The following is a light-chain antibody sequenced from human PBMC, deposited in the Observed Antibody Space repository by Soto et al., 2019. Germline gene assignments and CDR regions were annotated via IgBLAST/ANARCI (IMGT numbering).Light chain of an antibody. CDR2: YDD. CDR1: SSNIGSNA. J-gene: IGLJ3*02. V-gene: IGLV1-36*01. CDR3: AAWDDSLKGWV. Sequence: QSVLTQPPSVSDAPRQRVTITCSGSSSNIGSNAVNWYQQLPGKAPKLLIYYDDLLPSGVSDRFSGSKSGTSASLAISGLQSEDEAHYFCAAWDDSLKGWVFGGGTKLTVL.